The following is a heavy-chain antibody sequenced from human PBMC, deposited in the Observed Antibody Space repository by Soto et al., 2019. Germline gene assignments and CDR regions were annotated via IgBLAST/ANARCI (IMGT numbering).Heavy chain of an antibody. V-gene: IGHV4-59*08. CDR1: GGSISSYY. CDR2: IYYSGST. Sequence: SETLSLTCTVSGGSISSYYWSWIRQPPGKGLEWIGYIYYSGSTNYNPSLKSRVTISVDTSKNQFSLKLSSVTAADTAVYYCARRYGGAFDIWGQGTTVTVSS. D-gene: IGHD3-10*01. CDR3: ARRYGGAFDI. J-gene: IGHJ3*02.